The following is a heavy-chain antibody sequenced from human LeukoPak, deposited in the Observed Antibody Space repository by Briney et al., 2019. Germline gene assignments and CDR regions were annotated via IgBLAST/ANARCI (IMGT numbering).Heavy chain of an antibody. D-gene: IGHD6-13*01. CDR2: INPNSGGT. CDR1: GYTFTGYY. V-gene: IGHV1-2*02. Sequence: ASVKVSCKASGYTFTGYYMHWVRQAPGQGLEWMGWINPNSGGTNYAQKFQGRVTMTRDTSISTAYMELSRLRSDDTAVYYCARDMAAAGLDAFDSWGQGKMVTVSS. CDR3: ARDMAAAGLDAFDS. J-gene: IGHJ3*02.